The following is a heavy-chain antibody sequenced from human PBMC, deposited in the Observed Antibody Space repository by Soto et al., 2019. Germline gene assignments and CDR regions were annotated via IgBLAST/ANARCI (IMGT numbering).Heavy chain of an antibody. CDR2: ISGYNGDT. Sequence: QAQLVQSGPEVKKPGASVKVSCKTSGYTFSRYGISWVRQAPGQGLEWMGWISGYNGDTNYAQKVQGRVTMTIDTSTYKAYMVLMSLTSDDTAIYYCAKNGQPPYYYYGMDVWGQGTTVTVSS. CDR3: AKNGQPPYYYYGMDV. V-gene: IGHV1-18*01. J-gene: IGHJ6*02. CDR1: GYTFSRYG. D-gene: IGHD2-8*01.